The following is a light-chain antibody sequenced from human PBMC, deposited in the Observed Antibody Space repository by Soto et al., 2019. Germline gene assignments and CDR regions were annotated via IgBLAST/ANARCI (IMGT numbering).Light chain of an antibody. CDR2: DGS. CDR3: QQYGSSGT. J-gene: IGKJ1*01. CDR1: QSVSSN. V-gene: IGKV3-20*01. Sequence: EIVMTQSPATLSVSPGERATLSCRASQSVSSNLAWYQQKPGQAPRLLIYDGSIRATGIPARFSGSGSGTDFTLTISRLEPEDFAVYYCQQYGSSGTFGQGTKVDIK.